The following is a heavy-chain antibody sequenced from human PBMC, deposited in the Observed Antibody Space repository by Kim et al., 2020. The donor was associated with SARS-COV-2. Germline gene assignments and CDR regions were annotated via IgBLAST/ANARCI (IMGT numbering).Heavy chain of an antibody. D-gene: IGHD4-4*01. CDR3: ARHGSNYAYYYYYYMDV. J-gene: IGHJ6*03. V-gene: IGHV4-59*08. Sequence: RSRVTISVDTSKNQFSLKLSSVTAADTAVYYCARHGSNYAYYYYYYMDVWGKGTTVTVSS.